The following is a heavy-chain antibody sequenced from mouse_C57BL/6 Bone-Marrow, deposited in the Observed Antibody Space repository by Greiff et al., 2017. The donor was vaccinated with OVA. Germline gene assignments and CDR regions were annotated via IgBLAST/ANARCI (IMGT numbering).Heavy chain of an antibody. CDR1: GFTFSSYA. V-gene: IGHV5-4*01. Sequence: EVQGVESGGGLVKPGGSLKLSCAASGFTFSSYAMSWVRQTPEKRLEWVANISDGASYTYSPDNVKGRFTISIDNAKNNLYLQMSHLKSVNTAMYYCSRAYYSNFKDAMDYWGQGTSVTVSS. J-gene: IGHJ4*01. CDR2: ISDGASYT. D-gene: IGHD2-5*01. CDR3: SRAYYSNFKDAMDY.